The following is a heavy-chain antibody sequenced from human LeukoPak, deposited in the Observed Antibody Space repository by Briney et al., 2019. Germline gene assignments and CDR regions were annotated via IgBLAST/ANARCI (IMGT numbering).Heavy chain of an antibody. Sequence: ASGKDSCKASGYTFTNYAIHWVRQAPGQSLDGMGQINGGLENTKYSQRFLGRVTITRDISANTPDMELSSLTSEDTAVYYCARAEVLLSYGHNKHCLDVWGQGPTVTVSS. CDR1: GYTFTNYA. D-gene: IGHD3-10*01. V-gene: IGHV1-3*01. J-gene: IGHJ6*02. CDR3: ARAEVLLSYGHNKHCLDV. CDR2: INGGLENT.